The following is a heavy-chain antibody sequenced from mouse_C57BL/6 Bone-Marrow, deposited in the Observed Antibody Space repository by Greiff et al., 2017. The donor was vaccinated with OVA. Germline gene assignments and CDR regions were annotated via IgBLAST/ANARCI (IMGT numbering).Heavy chain of an antibody. CDR3: AREDDGYPLYWYFDV. J-gene: IGHJ1*03. D-gene: IGHD2-3*01. V-gene: IGHV3-6*01. CDR2: ISYDGSN. Sequence: VQLKESGPGLVKPSQSLSLTCSVTGYSITSGYYWNWIRQFPGNKLEWMGYISYDGSNNYNPFLKNRISITRDTSKNQFFLKLNSVTTEDTATYYCAREDDGYPLYWYFDVWGTGTTVTVSS. CDR1: GYSITSGYY.